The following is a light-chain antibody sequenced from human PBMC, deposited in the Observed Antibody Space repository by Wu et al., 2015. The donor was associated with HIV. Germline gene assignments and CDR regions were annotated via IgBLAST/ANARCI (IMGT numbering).Light chain of an antibody. CDR2: AAS. J-gene: IGKJ4*01. V-gene: IGKV1-27*01. Sequence: DIQMTQSPSSLSASVGDRVTITCRASQSISNFLAWYQQKPGKPPKVLIYAASTLQSGVPSRFSGSGSGTDFTLTISSLQPEDVATYYCLQXDNYPLTFGGGTKVEIK. CDR3: LQXDNYPLT. CDR1: QSISNF.